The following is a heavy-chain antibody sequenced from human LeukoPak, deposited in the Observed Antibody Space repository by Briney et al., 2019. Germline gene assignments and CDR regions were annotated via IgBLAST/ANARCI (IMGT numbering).Heavy chain of an antibody. D-gene: IGHD5-12*01. J-gene: IGHJ4*02. CDR1: GYTFTSYD. CDR2: INPNSGGT. Sequence: GASVKVSCKASGYTFTSYDINWVRQATGQGLEWMGRINPNSGGTNYAQKFQGRVTMTRDTSISTAYMELSRLRSDDTAVYYCARAGDNWSGYDVTYPSDYWGQGTLVTVSS. CDR3: ARAGDNWSGYDVTYPSDY. V-gene: IGHV1-2*06.